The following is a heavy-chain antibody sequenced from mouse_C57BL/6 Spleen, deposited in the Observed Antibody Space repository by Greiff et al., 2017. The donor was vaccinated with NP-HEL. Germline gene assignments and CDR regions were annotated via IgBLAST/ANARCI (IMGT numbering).Heavy chain of an antibody. J-gene: IGHJ4*01. CDR1: GYTFTSYW. CDR2: IDPSDSDT. D-gene: IGHD3-3*01. Sequence: QVQLQQPGAELVRPGSSVKLSCKASGYTFTSYWMHWVKQRPIQGLEWIGNIDPSDSDTHFNQKFKDKATLTVDKASSTAYMQLSSLTSEDSAVYYCARLGLGGTGYAMDYWGQGTSVTVSS. CDR3: ARLGLGGTGYAMDY. V-gene: IGHV1-52*01.